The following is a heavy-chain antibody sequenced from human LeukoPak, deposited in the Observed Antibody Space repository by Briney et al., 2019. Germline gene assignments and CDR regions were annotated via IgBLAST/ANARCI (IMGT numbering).Heavy chain of an antibody. CDR1: GFTFTTYW. J-gene: IGHJ4*02. Sequence: GGSLRLSCAASGFTFTTYWMSWVRQAPGKGLEWVANIKQDGTEKYYVDSVKGRFTISRDNAKNSLYLQMNSLRAEDTALYYCAKDKVPNPSYYFDYWGQGTLVTVSS. D-gene: IGHD2-2*01. V-gene: IGHV3-7*03. CDR2: IKQDGTEK. CDR3: AKDKVPNPSYYFDY.